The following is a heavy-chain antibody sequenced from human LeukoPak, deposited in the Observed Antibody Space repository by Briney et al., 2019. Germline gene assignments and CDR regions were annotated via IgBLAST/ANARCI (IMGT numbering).Heavy chain of an antibody. Sequence: PGGSLRLSCAASGFTFSSYSMNWVRQAPGKGLEWVSYISSSSSTIYYADSVKGRFTISRYNAKNSLYLQMNSLRAEDTAVYYCARFGSGYDYAFDIWGQGTMVTVSS. D-gene: IGHD5-12*01. CDR2: ISSSSSTI. CDR3: ARFGSGYDYAFDI. J-gene: IGHJ3*02. CDR1: GFTFSSYS. V-gene: IGHV3-48*01.